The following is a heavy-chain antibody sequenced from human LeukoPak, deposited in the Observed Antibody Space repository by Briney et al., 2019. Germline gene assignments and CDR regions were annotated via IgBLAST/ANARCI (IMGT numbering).Heavy chain of an antibody. D-gene: IGHD2-21*02. CDR2: INSDGSST. CDR1: GFTFSSYW. Sequence: GGSLRLSCAASGFTFSSYWMHWVRQAPGKGLVWVSRINSDGSSTSYADSVKGRFTISRDNAKNSLYLQMNSLRAEDTAVYYCARAPSWGDTDYYYYYMDVWGKGTTVTVSS. CDR3: ARAPSWGDTDYYYYYMDV. V-gene: IGHV3-74*01. J-gene: IGHJ6*03.